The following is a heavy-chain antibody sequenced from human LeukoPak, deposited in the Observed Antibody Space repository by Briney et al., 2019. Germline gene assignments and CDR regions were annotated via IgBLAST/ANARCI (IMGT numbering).Heavy chain of an antibody. D-gene: IGHD1-26*01. V-gene: IGHV3-30*02. J-gene: IGHJ4*02. CDR2: IRYDGSKK. CDR1: GFTFSSYG. Sequence: GGSLRLSCAASGFTFSSYGMQWVRQAPGKGLEWVAFIRYDGSKKYYADSVKGRFTISRGNSKNTQYLQMNSLRAEDTAVYYCAKEKDGTYVVDYWGQGTLVTVSS. CDR3: AKEKDGTYVVDY.